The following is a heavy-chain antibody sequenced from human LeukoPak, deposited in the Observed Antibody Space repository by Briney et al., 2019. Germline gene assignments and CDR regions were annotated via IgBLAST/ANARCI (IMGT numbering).Heavy chain of an antibody. J-gene: IGHJ4*02. D-gene: IGHD6-19*01. Sequence: ASVKVSCKASGYTFTGYYMHWVRQAPGQGLEWMGWINPNSGGTNYAQKFQGRVTMTRDTSISTAYMELSRLRSDDTAVYYCARVSSSGHYYYFDHWGQGTLVTVSS. V-gene: IGHV1-2*02. CDR2: INPNSGGT. CDR3: ARVSSSGHYYYFDH. CDR1: GYTFTGYY.